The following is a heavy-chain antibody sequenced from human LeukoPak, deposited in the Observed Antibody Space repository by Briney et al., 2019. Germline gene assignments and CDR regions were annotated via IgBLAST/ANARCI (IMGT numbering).Heavy chain of an antibody. CDR3: ALKEGDCSGSYYR. V-gene: IGHV4-38-2*02. J-gene: IGHJ4*02. D-gene: IGHD3-10*02. CDR2: IYHSGST. Sequence: SSETVSLTCTVSGYSISSGYYWGWIRQPPGKGLEWIGSIYHSGSTYYNPSLKSRVTISVDTSKNQFSLKLSSVTAADTAVYYCALKEGDCSGSYYRWGQGTLVTVSS. CDR1: GYSISSGYY.